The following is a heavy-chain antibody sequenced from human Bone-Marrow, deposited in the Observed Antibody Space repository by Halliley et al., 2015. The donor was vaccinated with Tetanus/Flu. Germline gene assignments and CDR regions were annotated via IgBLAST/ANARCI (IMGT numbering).Heavy chain of an antibody. CDR1: GGSISTGNW. CDR3: ASLYNFDSSPYYGYYFDF. Sequence: TLSLTCVVSGGSISTGNWWTWVRQPPGKGLEWIGAIYHGGSTDYNPSLKSRVTISVDTSKNQFSLKLNSVTAADTAVYYCASLYNFDSSPYYGYYFDFWGQGTLVTVSS. CDR2: IYHGGST. J-gene: IGHJ4*02. V-gene: IGHV4-4*02. D-gene: IGHD3-22*01.